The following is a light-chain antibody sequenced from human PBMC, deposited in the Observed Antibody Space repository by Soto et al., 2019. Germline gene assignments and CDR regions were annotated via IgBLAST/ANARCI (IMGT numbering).Light chain of an antibody. CDR1: SSDVGGYNY. CDR2: DVS. V-gene: IGLV2-14*01. CDR3: SSYTSSSTLDYV. J-gene: IGLJ1*01. Sequence: QSALTQPASVSRSPGQSTTISCTGTSSDVGGYNYVSWYQQHPGKAPKLMIYDVSNRPSGVSNRFSGSKSGNTASLTISGLQAEYEADYYCSSYTSSSTLDYVFGTGTKVTVL.